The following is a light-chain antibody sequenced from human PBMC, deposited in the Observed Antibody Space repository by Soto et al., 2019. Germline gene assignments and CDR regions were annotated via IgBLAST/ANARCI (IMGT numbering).Light chain of an antibody. V-gene: IGLV2-23*02. CDR1: SSDVGSSNL. J-gene: IGLJ1*01. CDR2: EVS. CDR3: CSYAGSSTHV. Sequence: QSALTQPASVXGSPGQSITFSCTGTSSDVGSSNLVSWYQQHPGKAPKLLIYEVSKRPSGVSNRFSGSKSGNTASLTISGLQAEDEADYYCCSYAGSSTHVFGTGTKVTVL.